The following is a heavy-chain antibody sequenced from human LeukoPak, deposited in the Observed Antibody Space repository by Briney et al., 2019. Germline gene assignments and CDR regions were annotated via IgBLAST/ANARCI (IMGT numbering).Heavy chain of an antibody. D-gene: IGHD2-2*01. J-gene: IGHJ4*02. CDR2: IYYSGST. CDR1: GGSISSGDYY. Sequence: SETLSLTCTVSGGSISSGDYYWSWLRQPPGKGLEWIGYIYYSGSTYYNPSLKSRVTISVDTSKNQFSLKRSSVTAADTAVYYCARIIVVPALYYLDYWGQGTLVTVSS. CDR3: ARIIVVPALYYLDY. V-gene: IGHV4-30-4*08.